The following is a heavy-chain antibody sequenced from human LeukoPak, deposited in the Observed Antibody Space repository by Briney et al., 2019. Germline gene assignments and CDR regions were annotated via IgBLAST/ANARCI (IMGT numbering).Heavy chain of an antibody. CDR3: AKSGSSSWYVNYFDY. V-gene: IGHV3-30*18. D-gene: IGHD6-13*01. J-gene: IGHJ4*02. Sequence: PGRSLRLSCAASGFTFSSYGMHWVRQAPGKGLEWVAVISYDGSNKYYADSVKGRFTISRDNSKNTLYLQMNSLRAEDTAVYYCAKSGSSSWYVNYFDYWGQGTLVTVSP. CDR1: GFTFSSYG. CDR2: ISYDGSNK.